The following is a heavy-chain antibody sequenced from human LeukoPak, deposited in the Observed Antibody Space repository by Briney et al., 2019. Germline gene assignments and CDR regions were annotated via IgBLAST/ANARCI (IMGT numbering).Heavy chain of an antibody. J-gene: IGHJ4*02. CDR3: AKDDPTGRYL. V-gene: IGHV3-30*02. D-gene: IGHD1-26*01. CDR1: GFTFSSYV. Sequence: GGSLRLSCAASGFTFSSYVMHWVRQTPGKGLEWLTFIHNDGITEYYADSVKGRFTISRDNSKNTVYLQMNSLRVEDTAVYYCAKDDPTGRYLWGQGTLVAVSS. CDR2: IHNDGITE.